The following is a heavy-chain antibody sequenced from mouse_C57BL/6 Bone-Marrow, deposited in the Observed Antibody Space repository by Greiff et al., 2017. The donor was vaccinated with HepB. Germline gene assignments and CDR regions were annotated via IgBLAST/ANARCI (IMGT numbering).Heavy chain of an antibody. CDR3: ARYTYRYFDV. CDR1: GYTFTSYW. V-gene: IGHV1-50*01. Sequence: QVQLQQPGAELVKPGASVKLSCKASGYTFTSYWMQWVKQRPGQGLEWIGEIDPSDSYTNYNQKFKGKATLTVDTSSSTTYMQLSSLTSEDSAVYYCARYTYRYFDVWGRGTTVTVSS. CDR2: IDPSDSYT. J-gene: IGHJ1*03. D-gene: IGHD5-1*01.